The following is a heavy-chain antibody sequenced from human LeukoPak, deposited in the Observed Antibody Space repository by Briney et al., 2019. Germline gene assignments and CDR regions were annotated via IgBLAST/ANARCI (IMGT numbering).Heavy chain of an antibody. CDR2: IYYTGST. CDR1: GGSISSYY. V-gene: IGHV4-59*04. J-gene: IGHJ5*02. Sequence: PSETLSLTCTVSGGSISSYYWSWIRQPPGKGLEWIGNIYYTGSTYYNPSLKSRVTISVDTSKSHFSLKLSSVTAADTAVYYAAVVTPGNWFDPWGQGTLVTVSS. CDR3: AVVTPGNWFDP. D-gene: IGHD3-22*01.